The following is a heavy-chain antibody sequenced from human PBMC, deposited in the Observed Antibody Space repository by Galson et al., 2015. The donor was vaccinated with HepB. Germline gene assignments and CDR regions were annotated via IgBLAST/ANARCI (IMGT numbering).Heavy chain of an antibody. CDR3: ATVAWVVTSGFDI. V-gene: IGHV3-30*02. D-gene: IGHD4-23*01. CDR2: ISYDETTK. CDR1: GFAFSGYA. J-gene: IGHJ3*02. Sequence: SLRLSCAASGFAFSGYAMHWVRQAPLKGLEWVAYISYDETTKHYADSVKGRFTISRDNSKDTLYLQLNSLRTEDTAVYYCATVAWVVTSGFDIWGQGTTVTVSS.